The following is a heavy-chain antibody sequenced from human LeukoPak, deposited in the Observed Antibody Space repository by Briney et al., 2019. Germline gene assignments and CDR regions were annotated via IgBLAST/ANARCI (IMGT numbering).Heavy chain of an antibody. D-gene: IGHD3-10*01. J-gene: IGHJ4*02. CDR1: GFTFSNAW. CDR3: TTVTMVRDYDY. Sequence: GGSLRLACAASGFTFSNAWMSWVRQAPGKGLEWVGRIKSKTDGGTTDYAAPVKGRFTISRDDSKNMLYLEMNNLKIEDTAVYYCTTVTMVRDYDYWGQGTLVTVSS. V-gene: IGHV3-15*01. CDR2: IKSKTDGGTT.